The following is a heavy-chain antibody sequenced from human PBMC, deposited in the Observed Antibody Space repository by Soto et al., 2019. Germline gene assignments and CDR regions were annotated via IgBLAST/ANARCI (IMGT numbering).Heavy chain of an antibody. CDR3: ARGGGVITKQYYYYYYGMDV. CDR1: GGTFSSYA. CDR2: IIPIFGTA. V-gene: IGHV1-69*01. D-gene: IGHD3-10*01. Sequence: QVQLVQSGAEVKKPGSSVKVSCKASGGTFSSYAISWVRQAPGQGLEWMGGIIPIFGTANYAQKFQGRVTITEDESKSTAHKELSSLRSEDTAVYYCARGGGVITKQYYYYYYGMDVWGQGTTVTVSS. J-gene: IGHJ6*02.